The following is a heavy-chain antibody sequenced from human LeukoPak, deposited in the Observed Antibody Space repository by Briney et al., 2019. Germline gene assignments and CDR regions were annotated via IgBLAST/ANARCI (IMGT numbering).Heavy chain of an antibody. V-gene: IGHV4-59*01. CDR3: ARVVRGAVTSNCFDP. D-gene: IGHD4-17*01. CDR1: GGSINDYY. CDR2: ISNSGTT. J-gene: IGHJ5*02. Sequence: PSETLSLTCTVSGGSINDYYWTWIRQDPGKGLEWIGYISNSGTTDYNPSLKSRVTMSVDTPNNEFSLRLTSVTAADTAMYYCARVVRGAVTSNCFDPWGQGTLVILSS.